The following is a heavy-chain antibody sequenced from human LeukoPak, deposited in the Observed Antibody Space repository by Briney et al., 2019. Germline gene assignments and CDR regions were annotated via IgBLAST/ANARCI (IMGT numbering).Heavy chain of an antibody. CDR3: ATGGNYYDSSGSN. CDR1: GYTLTELS. Sequence: GASVKVSCKVSGYTLTELSMHWVRQAPGKGLEWMGGFDPEDGETIYAQKFQGRVTMTEDTSTDTAYTELSSLRSEDTAVYYCATGGNYYDSSGSNWGQGTLVTVSS. CDR2: FDPEDGET. J-gene: IGHJ4*02. D-gene: IGHD3-22*01. V-gene: IGHV1-24*01.